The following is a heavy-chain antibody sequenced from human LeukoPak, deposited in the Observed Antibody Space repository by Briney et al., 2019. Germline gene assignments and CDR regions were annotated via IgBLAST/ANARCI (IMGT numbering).Heavy chain of an antibody. D-gene: IGHD3-22*01. CDR3: ARVYYDSSGYYERRPQDYFDY. V-gene: IGHV4-39*07. J-gene: IGHJ4*02. CDR1: GGSISSSSYY. Sequence: PSETLSLTCTVSGGSISSSSYYWGWIRQPPGKGLEWIGSIYYSGSTYYNPSLKSRVTISVDTSKNQFSLTLSSVTAPDTAVYYCARVYYDSSGYYERRPQDYFDYWGQGTLVTVSS. CDR2: IYYSGST.